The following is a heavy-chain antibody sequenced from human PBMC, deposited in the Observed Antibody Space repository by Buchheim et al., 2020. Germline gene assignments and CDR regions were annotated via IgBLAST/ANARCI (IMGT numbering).Heavy chain of an antibody. V-gene: IGHV1-69*01. J-gene: IGHJ6*02. CDR3: AVRGGVRSSSWSLDYYYGMDV. CDR1: GGTFSSYA. Sequence: QVQLVQSGAEVKKPGSSVKVSCKASGGTFSSYAISWVRQAPGQGLEWMGGIIPIFGTANYAQKFQGRVTITADESTSTAYMELSSLRAEDTAVYYCAVRGGVRSSSWSLDYYYGMDVWGQGTT. D-gene: IGHD6-13*01. CDR2: IIPIFGTA.